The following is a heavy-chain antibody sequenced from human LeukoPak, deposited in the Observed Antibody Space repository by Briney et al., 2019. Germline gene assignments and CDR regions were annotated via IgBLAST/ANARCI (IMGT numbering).Heavy chain of an antibody. CDR3: AREDSAMGYDY. D-gene: IGHD5-18*01. J-gene: IGHJ4*02. V-gene: IGHV3-30*14. Sequence: PGGSLRLSCIGSEVTFNKYAMHWLRQAPGKGLEWVAVIGPEGINKKYVDSVKGRFTISRDNSKNTLYLQMNSLRAEDTAVYYCAREDSAMGYDYWGQGTLVTVSS. CDR2: IGPEGINK. CDR1: EVTFNKYA.